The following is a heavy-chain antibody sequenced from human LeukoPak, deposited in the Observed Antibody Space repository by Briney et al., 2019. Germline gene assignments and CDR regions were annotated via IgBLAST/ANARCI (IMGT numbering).Heavy chain of an antibody. J-gene: IGHJ4*02. D-gene: IGHD5-18*01. CDR2: IYYSGGT. CDR3: ARVLGYSRPFDY. CDR1: GGSISSYY. Sequence: PSETLSLTCTVSGGSISSYYWSWIRQPPGKGLEWMGYIYYSGGTNYNPSLKSRVTISVDTSKNQFSLKLSSVTAADTAVYYCARVLGYSRPFDYWGQGTLVTVSS. V-gene: IGHV4-59*01.